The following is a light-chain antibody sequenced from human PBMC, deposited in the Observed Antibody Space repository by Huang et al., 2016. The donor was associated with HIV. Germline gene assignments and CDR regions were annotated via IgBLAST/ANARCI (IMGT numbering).Light chain of an antibody. CDR2: DAS. CDR1: QSINNN. Sequence: IVMTQFPATLAVSPGERATLSCRASQSINNNLVWYQHKSGQSPRLLIYDASARASGVPPRFSGSGSGTDFTLTISSLQSEDFAVYYCQQYGNWPPWTFGQGTKVE. J-gene: IGKJ1*01. V-gene: IGKV3-15*01. CDR3: QQYGNWPPWT.